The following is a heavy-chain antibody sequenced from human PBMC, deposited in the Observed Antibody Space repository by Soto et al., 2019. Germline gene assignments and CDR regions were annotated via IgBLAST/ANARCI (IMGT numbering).Heavy chain of an antibody. Sequence: ASVKVSCKASGYTFSGFYMHWVRQAPGQGLEWMGWINPNSGGTKSAEKFQGRVTMTRDTSISTAYMELSRLTSDDTAVYYCVKDPVSGGSGGAWFDYWGQGTLVTVSS. CDR2: INPNSGGT. V-gene: IGHV1-2*02. CDR1: GYTFSGFY. CDR3: VKDPVSGGSGGAWFDY. D-gene: IGHD2-21*02. J-gene: IGHJ4*02.